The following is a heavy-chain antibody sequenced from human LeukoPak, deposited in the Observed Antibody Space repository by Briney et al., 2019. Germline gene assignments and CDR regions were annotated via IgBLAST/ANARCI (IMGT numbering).Heavy chain of an antibody. D-gene: IGHD6-6*01. Sequence: PGGSLRLSCAASGFTFTSHSMSWVRQAPGKGLEWVSVISGSGGSTYYADSVKGRVTISRDNSKNTLYLQMNSLRAEDTAVYYCAKKALDSSSGKRYFDYWGQGTLVTVSS. CDR2: ISGSGGST. CDR1: GFTFTSHS. J-gene: IGHJ4*02. CDR3: AKKALDSSSGKRYFDY. V-gene: IGHV3-23*01.